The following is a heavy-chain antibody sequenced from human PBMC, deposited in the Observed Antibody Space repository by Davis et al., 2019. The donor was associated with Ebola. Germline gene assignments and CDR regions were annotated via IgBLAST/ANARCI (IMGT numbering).Heavy chain of an antibody. CDR3: ARVGGYSGYDSRNYGMDV. CDR2: ISSSGSTI. CDR1: GFTFSSYE. V-gene: IGHV3-48*03. J-gene: IGHJ6*02. Sequence: GGSLRLSCAASGFTFSSYEMNWVRQAPGKGLEWVSYISSSGSTIYYADSVKGRFTISRDNAKNSLYLQMNSLRAEDTAVYYCARVGGYSGYDSRNYGMDVWGQGTTVTVSS. D-gene: IGHD5-12*01.